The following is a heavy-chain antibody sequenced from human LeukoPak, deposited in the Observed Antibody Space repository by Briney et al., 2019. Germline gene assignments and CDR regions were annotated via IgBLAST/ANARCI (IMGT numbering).Heavy chain of an antibody. CDR3: AELGITMIGGV. Sequence: GGSLRLSCAASGFTLSIYWMNWVRQAPGKGLEWVSYISSSGSTIYYADSVEGRFTISRDNAKNSLYLQMNSLRAEDTAVYYCAELGITMIGGVWGKGTTVTISS. V-gene: IGHV3-48*03. CDR1: GFTLSIYW. J-gene: IGHJ6*04. CDR2: ISSSGSTI. D-gene: IGHD3-10*02.